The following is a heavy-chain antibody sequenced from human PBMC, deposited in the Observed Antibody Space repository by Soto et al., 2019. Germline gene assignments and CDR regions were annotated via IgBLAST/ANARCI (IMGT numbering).Heavy chain of an antibody. V-gene: IGHV1-18*01. CDR3: ARDDIVVVVAATREYLQH. Sequence: GASVKVSCKASGYTFTSYGISWVRQAPGQGLEWMGWISAYNGNTNYAQKLQGRVTMTTDTSTSTAYMELRSLRSDDTAVYYCARDDIVVVVAATREYLQHWGQGTLVTVSS. CDR2: ISAYNGNT. J-gene: IGHJ1*01. CDR1: GYTFTSYG. D-gene: IGHD2-15*01.